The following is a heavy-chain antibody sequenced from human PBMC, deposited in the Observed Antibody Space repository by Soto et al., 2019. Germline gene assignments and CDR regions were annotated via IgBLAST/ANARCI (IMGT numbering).Heavy chain of an antibody. Sequence: SETLSLTCTVSGGSISSSSYYCGWIRQPPGKGLEWIGSIYYSGSTYYNPSLKSRVTISVDTSKNQFSLKLSSVTAADTAVYYCAVLSVAATPFPLGIYYWGQGTLVTVSS. CDR3: AVLSVAATPFPLGIYY. D-gene: IGHD2-15*01. CDR2: IYYSGST. V-gene: IGHV4-39*01. CDR1: GGSISSSSYY. J-gene: IGHJ4*02.